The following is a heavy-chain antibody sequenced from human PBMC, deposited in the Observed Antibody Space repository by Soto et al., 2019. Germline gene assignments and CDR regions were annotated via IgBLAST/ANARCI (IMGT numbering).Heavy chain of an antibody. CDR3: ARSGPTVVTRDPFDY. Sequence: SLKISCKGSGYSFTSYWIGWVRQMPGKGLEWMGNIYPGDSDTRYSPSFQGQVTISADKSISTAYLQWSSLKASDTAMFYCARSGPTVVTRDPFDYWGQGTL. J-gene: IGHJ4*02. CDR1: GYSFTSYW. CDR2: IYPGDSDT. D-gene: IGHD4-17*01. V-gene: IGHV5-51*01.